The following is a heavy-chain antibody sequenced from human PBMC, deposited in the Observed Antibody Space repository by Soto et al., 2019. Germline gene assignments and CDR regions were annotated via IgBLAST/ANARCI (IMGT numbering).Heavy chain of an antibody. Sequence: SETLSLTCTVSGGSISGSISSYYWTWIRQPPGKGLEWIGFMYNSGSTHYNPSLKSRVTISLDTSKNQFSLNLRSVTAADTAVYYCASMGYHYGSGSYPLDYWGQGTLVTVSS. J-gene: IGHJ4*02. CDR1: GGSISGSISSYY. D-gene: IGHD3-10*01. CDR3: ASMGYHYGSGSYPLDY. V-gene: IGHV4-61*05. CDR2: MYNSGST.